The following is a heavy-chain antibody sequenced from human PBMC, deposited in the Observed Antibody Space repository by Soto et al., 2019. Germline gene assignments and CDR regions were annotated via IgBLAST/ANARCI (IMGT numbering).Heavy chain of an antibody. D-gene: IGHD2-21*01. CDR1: GFTFSSYG. J-gene: IGHJ3*02. CDR2: ISYDGSNK. V-gene: IGHV3-30*03. Sequence: PGGSLRLSCAASGFTFSSYGMHWVRQAPGKGLEWVAVISYDGSNKYYADSVKGRFTISRDNSKNTLYLQMNSLRAEDTAVYYCAGGEIALNDAFDIWGQGTMVTVSS. CDR3: AGGEIALNDAFDI.